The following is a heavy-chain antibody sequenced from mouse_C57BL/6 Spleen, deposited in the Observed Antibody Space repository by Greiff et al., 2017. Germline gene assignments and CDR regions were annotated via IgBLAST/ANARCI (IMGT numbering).Heavy chain of an antibody. CDR1: GYTFTSYW. CDR3: ARSYSAGGYALAY. J-gene: IGHJ4*01. Sequence: VQLQQSGAELAKPGASVKLSCKASGYTFTSYWMTWVKQRPGQGLEWIGYINPSSGYTNYNQKFKDKATLTVDKSSSTAYMQLSSLTYEDSAVYDCARSYSAGGYALAYWGQGTSVTVSA. V-gene: IGHV1-7*01. CDR2: INPSSGYT. D-gene: IGHD1-1*01.